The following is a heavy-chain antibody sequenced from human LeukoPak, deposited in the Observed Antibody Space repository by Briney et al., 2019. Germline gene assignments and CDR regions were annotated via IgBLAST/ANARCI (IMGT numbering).Heavy chain of an antibody. CDR1: GGSFSGYY. J-gene: IGHJ5*02. CDR2: INHSGST. Sequence: PSETLSLTCAVYGGSFSGYYWSWIRQPPGKGLEWIGEINHSGSTNYNPSLKSRVTISVDTSKNQFSLKLSSVTAADTAVYYCARSQSRYDYVWGSYRSDNWFDPWGQGTLVTVSS. V-gene: IGHV4-34*01. CDR3: ARSQSRYDYVWGSYRSDNWFDP. D-gene: IGHD3-16*02.